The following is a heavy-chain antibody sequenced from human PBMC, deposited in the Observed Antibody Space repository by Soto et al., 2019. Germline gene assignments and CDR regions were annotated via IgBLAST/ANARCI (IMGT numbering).Heavy chain of an antibody. Sequence: PGGSLRLSCAASGFTFSSFWMDWVRQAPGKGLEWVANINPDGSGKHYVDSVKGRFTISRDNARNSLYLQMRSLTAEDSALYYCSRSLNSWGQGTRVTVSS. CDR2: INPDGSGK. CDR3: SRSLNS. J-gene: IGHJ4*02. CDR1: GFTFSSFW. V-gene: IGHV3-7*01.